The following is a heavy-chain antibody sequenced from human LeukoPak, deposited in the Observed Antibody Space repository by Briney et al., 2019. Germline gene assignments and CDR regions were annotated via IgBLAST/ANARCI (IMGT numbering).Heavy chain of an antibody. Sequence: ASVKVSCKASGYTFTSYDINWLRQATGQGLEWMGWMDPNSGNTGYAQKFQGRVTMTRNTSISTAYMELSSLRSDDTAVYYCARKYLYGSGKPHFDYWGQGTLVTVSS. CDR1: GYTFTSYD. D-gene: IGHD3-10*01. CDR2: MDPNSGNT. V-gene: IGHV1-8*01. J-gene: IGHJ4*02. CDR3: ARKYLYGSGKPHFDY.